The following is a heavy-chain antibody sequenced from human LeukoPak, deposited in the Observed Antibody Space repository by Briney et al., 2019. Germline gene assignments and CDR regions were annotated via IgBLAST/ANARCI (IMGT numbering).Heavy chain of an antibody. J-gene: IGHJ4*02. CDR3: ARALGSIVDF. CDR2: INSGGSIT. Sequence: GGSLRLSCAASGFTFSNDWMHWVRQAPGKGLVWVSRINSGGSITTYADSVKGRFTISRDNAKNTLYLQMSSLRAEDTGVYYCARALGSIVDFWGQGTLVTVSS. D-gene: IGHD6-6*01. V-gene: IGHV3-74*01. CDR1: GFTFSNDW.